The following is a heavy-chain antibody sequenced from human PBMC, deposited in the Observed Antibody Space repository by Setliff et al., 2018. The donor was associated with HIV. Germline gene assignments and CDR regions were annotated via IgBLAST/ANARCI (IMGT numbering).Heavy chain of an antibody. J-gene: IGHJ4*02. D-gene: IGHD2-21*02. Sequence: GASVKVSCKTSGYTFGSHGISWVRQAPGQGLEWMGWISAYNGNTNYAQKFQGRVTMTRDTSTNTAYMEVRSLRPDDTAVYYCAILGRRYCNHYTASCYETAGGDSDLKTSDYWGPGTLVTVSS. CDR1: GYTFGSHG. CDR2: ISAYNGNT. V-gene: IGHV1-18*01. CDR3: AILGRRYCNHYTASCYETAGGDSDLKTSDY.